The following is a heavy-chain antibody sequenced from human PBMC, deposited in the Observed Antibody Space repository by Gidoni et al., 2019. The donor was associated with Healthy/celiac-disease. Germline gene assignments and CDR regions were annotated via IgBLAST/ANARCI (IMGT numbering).Heavy chain of an antibody. CDR2: ISGSGGST. CDR1: GFTFSSYA. Sequence: EVQLLESGGGLVQHGGSLRLSCAASGFTFSSYAMSWVRQAPGTGLEWVSAISGSGGSTYYADSVKGRFTISRDNSKNTLYLQMNSLRAEDTAVYYCAKGQRPHPREHFDYWGQGTLVTVSS. CDR3: AKGQRPHPREHFDY. V-gene: IGHV3-23*01. J-gene: IGHJ4*02.